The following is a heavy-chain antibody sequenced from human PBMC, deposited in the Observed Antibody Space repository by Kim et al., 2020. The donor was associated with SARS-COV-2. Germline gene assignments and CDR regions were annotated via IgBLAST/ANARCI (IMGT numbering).Heavy chain of an antibody. Sequence: SGDSVKGRFTISRDNSKNTLYLQMNSLRAEDTAVYYCAKGDGYRYGNFDYWGQGTLVTVSS. J-gene: IGHJ4*02. CDR3: AKGDGYRYGNFDY. D-gene: IGHD5-18*01. V-gene: IGHV3-33*06.